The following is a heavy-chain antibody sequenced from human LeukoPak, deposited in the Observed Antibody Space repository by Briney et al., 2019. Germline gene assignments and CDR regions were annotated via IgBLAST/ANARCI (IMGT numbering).Heavy chain of an antibody. CDR3: AELGITMIGGV. D-gene: IGHD3-10*02. J-gene: IGHJ6*04. CDR1: GFTFSKYI. CDR2: ILENGSRQ. V-gene: IGHV3-30*04. Sequence: PGGSLRLSCAASGFTFSKYIMHWVRQAPGKGLDWVAVILENGSRQYYADSVKGRFTISRDNAKNSLYLQMNSLRAEDTAVYYCAELGITMIGGVWGKGTTVTISS.